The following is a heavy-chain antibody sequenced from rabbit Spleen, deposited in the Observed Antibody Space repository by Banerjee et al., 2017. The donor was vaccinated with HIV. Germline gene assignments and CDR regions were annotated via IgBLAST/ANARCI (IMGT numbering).Heavy chain of an antibody. CDR1: GFDFSSDA. Sequence: EDSGGDLVQPEGSLTLTCKVSGFDFSSDAMCWVRQAPGKGPEFIACIYNGDGTTYYASWVNGRFTVSSHNAQNTLYLQLNSLTAADTATYFCARGSATMTMVITGYYLSLWGPGTLVTVS. D-gene: IGHD2-1*01. CDR3: ARGSATMTMVITGYYLSL. CDR2: IYNGDGTT. J-gene: IGHJ4*01. V-gene: IGHV1S47*01.